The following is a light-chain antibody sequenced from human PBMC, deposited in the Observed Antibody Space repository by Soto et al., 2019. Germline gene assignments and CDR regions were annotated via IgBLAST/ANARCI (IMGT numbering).Light chain of an antibody. CDR1: QSVSSK. J-gene: IGKJ1*01. CDR2: GAS. CDR3: QHYRTWLWT. V-gene: IGKV3-15*01. Sequence: EIVMTQSPATLSVSPGERATLSCRASQSVSSKLAWYQQKPGQGPRLLIYGASTRATGIPARFSGSGSGTEFTLTISSLQSEDFAVSYCQHYRTWLWTFGQGTKVEIK.